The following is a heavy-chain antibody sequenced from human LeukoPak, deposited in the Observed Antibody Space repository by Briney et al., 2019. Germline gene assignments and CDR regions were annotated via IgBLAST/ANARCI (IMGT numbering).Heavy chain of an antibody. J-gene: IGHJ4*02. CDR3: ARDRDSSGFPYFDY. CDR1: GFTFSDYY. Sequence: GGSLRLSCAASGFTFSDYYMNWVRQAPGKGLEWVSSISSSSSYIYYADSVKGRFTISRDNAKNSLYLQMNSPRAEDTAVYYCARDRDSSGFPYFDYWGQGTLVTVSS. D-gene: IGHD6-19*01. V-gene: IGHV3-21*01. CDR2: ISSSSSYI.